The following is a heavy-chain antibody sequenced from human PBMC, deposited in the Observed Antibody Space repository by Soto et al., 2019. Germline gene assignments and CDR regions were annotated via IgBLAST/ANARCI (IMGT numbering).Heavy chain of an antibody. Sequence: QLQLLESGPGLVKASETLSLTCSVSGGSISTSRSYWAWIRQPPGKGLEWLANIFYSGSTFYNPSPASRVSVSFDTSKNEFPLKLRSVTAADTAVYSCARQPTTGDTDLWFDPWGQGTLVTVAS. V-gene: IGHV4-39*01. CDR3: ARQPTTGDTDLWFDP. D-gene: IGHD2-21*01. CDR2: IFYSGST. J-gene: IGHJ5*02. CDR1: GGSISTSRSY.